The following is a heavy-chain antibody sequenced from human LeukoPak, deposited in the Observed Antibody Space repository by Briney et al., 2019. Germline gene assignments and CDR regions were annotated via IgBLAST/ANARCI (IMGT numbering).Heavy chain of an antibody. CDR1: GYTFTSYG. CDR2: ISAYNGNT. CDR3: ARVDTTFGVVMNPELY. V-gene: IGHV1-18*01. Sequence: ASVKVSCKASGYTFTSYGISWVRQAPGQGLEWMGWISAYNGNTNYAQKLQGRVTMTTDTSTSTAYMELRSLRSDDTAVYYCARVDTTFGVVMNPELYWGQGTLVTVSS. J-gene: IGHJ4*02. D-gene: IGHD3-3*01.